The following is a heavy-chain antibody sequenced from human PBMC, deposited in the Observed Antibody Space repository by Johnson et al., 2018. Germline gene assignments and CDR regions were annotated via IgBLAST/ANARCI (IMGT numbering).Heavy chain of an antibody. V-gene: IGHV3-11*04. CDR1: GFTFSDYY. D-gene: IGHD6-19*01. CDR2: ISSSSTNI. J-gene: IGHJ3*02. CDR3: ARDGYSSGWHDAFDI. Sequence: QVQLLESGGGLVKPGGSLRLSCAASGFTFSDYYMRWIRRAPGKGLVWVSYISSSSTNIYYADSVKGRFTISRDNAKNSLYLQMNGLRAEDTAVYYCARDGYSSGWHDAFDIWGQGTMVTVSS.